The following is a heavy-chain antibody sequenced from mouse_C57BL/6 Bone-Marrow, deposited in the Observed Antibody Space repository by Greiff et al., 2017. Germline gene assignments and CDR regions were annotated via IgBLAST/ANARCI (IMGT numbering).Heavy chain of an antibody. Sequence: VQRVESGPELVKPGASVKLSCKASGYTFTSYDINWVKQRPGQGLEWIGWIYPRDGSTKYNEKFKGKATLTVDTSSSTAYMELHSLTSEDSAVYFCARERWLLRNWYFDVWGTGTTVTVSS. V-gene: IGHV1-85*01. J-gene: IGHJ1*03. CDR1: GYTFTSYD. CDR3: ARERWLLRNWYFDV. D-gene: IGHD2-3*01. CDR2: IYPRDGST.